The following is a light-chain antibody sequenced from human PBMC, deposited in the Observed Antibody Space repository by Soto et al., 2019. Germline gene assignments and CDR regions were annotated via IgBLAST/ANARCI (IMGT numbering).Light chain of an antibody. CDR3: SSSTTTTPRV. J-gene: IGLJ2*01. CDR2: DVS. CDR1: SSDIGGTNY. V-gene: IGLV2-14*03. Sequence: QSVLTQPASVSGSPGQSITVSCTGTSSDIGGTNYVSWYQQHPGKAPKLIIYDVSYRPSGVSNRFSGSKSGTSASLTISGLQVEDEADYYCSSSTTTTPRVFGGGTKLTVL.